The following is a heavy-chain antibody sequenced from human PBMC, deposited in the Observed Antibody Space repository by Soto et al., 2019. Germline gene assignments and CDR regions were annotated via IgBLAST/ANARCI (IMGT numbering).Heavy chain of an antibody. CDR3: ARDHYGSGSYYNLYYYYMDV. V-gene: IGHV1-69*04. D-gene: IGHD3-10*01. J-gene: IGHJ6*03. CDR2: IIPILGIA. CDR1: GGTFSSYT. Sequence: SVKVSCKASGGTFSSYTISWVRQAPGQGLEWMGRIIPILGIANYAQKFQGRVTITADKSTSTAYMELSSLRSEDTAVYYCARDHYGSGSYYNLYYYYMDVWGKGTTVTVSS.